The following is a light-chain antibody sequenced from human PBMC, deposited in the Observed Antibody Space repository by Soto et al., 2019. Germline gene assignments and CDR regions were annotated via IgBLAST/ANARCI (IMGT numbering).Light chain of an antibody. CDR3: QQLHNYPIT. Sequence: DIQLTQSPSFLSASVGDRVTITCRASQGISSYLAWYQQKPGKAPKLLIYAASTLQSGVPSRFSGSGSGTEFTLTISSLQPEYFATYYCQQLHNYPITFGQGTQLEIK. V-gene: IGKV1-9*01. J-gene: IGKJ5*01. CDR2: AAS. CDR1: QGISSY.